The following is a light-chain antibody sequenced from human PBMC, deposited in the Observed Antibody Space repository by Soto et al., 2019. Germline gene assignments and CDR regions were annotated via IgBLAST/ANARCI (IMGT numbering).Light chain of an antibody. V-gene: IGLV1-51*02. CDR3: GTWDSSLSAVYG. J-gene: IGLJ1*01. CDR2: ENN. Sequence: QSVLTQPPSVSAAPGQKVTISCSGSSSNIGNNYVSWYQQLPGTAPKLLIYENNKRPSGIPDRFSGSKSGTSATLGITGLQTGDEADYYCGTWDSSLSAVYGFGTGTKLTVL. CDR1: SSNIGNNY.